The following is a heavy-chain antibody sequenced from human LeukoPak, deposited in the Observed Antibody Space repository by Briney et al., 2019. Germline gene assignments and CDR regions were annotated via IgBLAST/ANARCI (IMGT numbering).Heavy chain of an antibody. CDR1: GYTFTGYY. Sequence: VSVKVSCKASGYTFTGYYMHWVRQAPGQGLEWMGWINPNSGGTNYAQKFQGRVTMTRDTSISTAYMELSRLRSDDTAVYYCARVKYSYGSGYFDYWGQGTLVTVSS. CDR3: ARVKYSYGSGYFDY. V-gene: IGHV1-2*02. CDR2: INPNSGGT. D-gene: IGHD5-18*01. J-gene: IGHJ4*02.